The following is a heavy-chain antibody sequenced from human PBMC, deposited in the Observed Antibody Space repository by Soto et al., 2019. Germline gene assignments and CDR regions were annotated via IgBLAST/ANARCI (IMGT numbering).Heavy chain of an antibody. J-gene: IGHJ4*02. V-gene: IGHV3-23*01. CDR2: IDYSGGTT. Sequence: EVQLLESGGGLVQPGGSLRLSCAASGFTFSRLAMGWVRQAPGKGLEWVSVIDYSGGTTYYTDSVKGRFTISRDNSKNMMFRQMNRLSAEETDVYFCAKCATRTDGWYYFDYWGQGALVTVSS. CDR1: GFTFSRLA. CDR3: AKCATRTDGWYYFDY. D-gene: IGHD6-19*01.